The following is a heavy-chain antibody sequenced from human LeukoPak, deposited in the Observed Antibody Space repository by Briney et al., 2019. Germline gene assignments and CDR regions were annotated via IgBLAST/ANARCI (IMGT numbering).Heavy chain of an antibody. CDR1: RFTFSDYY. D-gene: IGHD2-15*01. J-gene: IGHJ4*02. Sequence: GGSLRLSCAASRFTFSDYYMTWIRQAPGKGLEWVSYISNTGSTMYYADSVKGRFTISRDNAKNSLYLQMNSLRAEDTAVYYCARVYRSGGSIDYWGQGILVTVSS. V-gene: IGHV3-11*04. CDR3: ARVYRSGGSIDY. CDR2: ISNTGSTM.